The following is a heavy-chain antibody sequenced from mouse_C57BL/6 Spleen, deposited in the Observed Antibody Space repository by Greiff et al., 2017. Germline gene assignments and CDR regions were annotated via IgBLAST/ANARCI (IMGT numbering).Heavy chain of an antibody. J-gene: IGHJ3*01. Sequence: VKLQESGAELVKPGASVKISCKASGYAFSSYWMNWVKQRPGKGLEWIGQIYPGDGDTNYNGKFKGKATLTADKSSSTAYMQLSSLTSEDSAVYFCARMGGDGNFAYWGQGTLVTVSA. V-gene: IGHV1-80*01. CDR3: ARMGGDGNFAY. D-gene: IGHD3-3*01. CDR1: GYAFSSYW. CDR2: IYPGDGDT.